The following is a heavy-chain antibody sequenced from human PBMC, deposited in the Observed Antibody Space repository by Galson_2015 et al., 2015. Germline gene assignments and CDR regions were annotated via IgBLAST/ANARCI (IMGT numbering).Heavy chain of an antibody. J-gene: IGHJ4*02. Sequence: SLRLSCAASGFIFRNYWMVWVRQTPAKGLEWVAKIRYDGSQTFYVDSVKGRFTISRDNAENSLYLQMTSLRADDTAVYYRARDANRGGEFDYWGQGALVTVSS. CDR1: GFIFRNYW. D-gene: IGHD1-14*01. CDR2: IRYDGSQT. V-gene: IGHV3-7*03. CDR3: ARDANRGGEFDY.